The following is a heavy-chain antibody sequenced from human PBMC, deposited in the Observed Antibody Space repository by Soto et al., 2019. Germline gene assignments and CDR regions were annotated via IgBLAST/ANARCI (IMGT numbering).Heavy chain of an antibody. CDR2: INHSGST. J-gene: IGHJ3*02. V-gene: IGHV4-34*01. D-gene: IGHD3-22*01. Sequence: SETLSLTCAVYGGSFSGYYWSWIRQPPGKGLEWIGEINHSGSTNYNPSLKSRVTISVDTSKNQFSLKLSSVTAADTAVYYCAGPPYYYDSSGYYSGAFDIWGQGIMVTVS. CDR1: GGSFSGYY. CDR3: AGPPYYYDSSGYYSGAFDI.